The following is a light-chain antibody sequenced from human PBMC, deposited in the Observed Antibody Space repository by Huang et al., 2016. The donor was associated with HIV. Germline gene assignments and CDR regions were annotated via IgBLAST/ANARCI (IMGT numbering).Light chain of an antibody. V-gene: IGKV3-11*01. J-gene: IGKJ4*01. Sequence: IVLTQTPASLSLSAGERATLSCRASQSVSHYLAWYQHKPGHPPRLLIYGASRRATDIPARFNGSGSGTDFTLTISSLEAEDSALYYCQESDTWPRLTLGGGTKVEIK. CDR1: QSVSHY. CDR2: GAS. CDR3: QESDTWPRLT.